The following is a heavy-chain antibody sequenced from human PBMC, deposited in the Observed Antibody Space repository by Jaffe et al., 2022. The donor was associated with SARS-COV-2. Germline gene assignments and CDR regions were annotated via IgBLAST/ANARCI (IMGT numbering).Heavy chain of an antibody. Sequence: EAQLVESGGGLVRPGGSLRLSCVVSGFYFGNAYMNWVRQAPGKGLEWLGRIKSNPDGGTADYAAPVKGRFTISRDDSKNTLYLQMDSLENEDTGVYYCAHSRGSGSFDWGQGTLVTASS. CDR1: GFYFGNAY. CDR2: IKSNPDGGTA. J-gene: IGHJ1*01. CDR3: AHSRGSGSFD. V-gene: IGHV3-15*01. D-gene: IGHD1-26*01.